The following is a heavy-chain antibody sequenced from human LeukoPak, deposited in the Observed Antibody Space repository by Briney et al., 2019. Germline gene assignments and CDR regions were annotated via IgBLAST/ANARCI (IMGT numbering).Heavy chain of an antibody. Sequence: GGSLRLSRAASGFTFSSYAMSWVRQAPGKGLEWVSAISGSGGSTYYADSVKGRFTISRDNSKNTLYLQMNSLRAEDTAVYYCAKASVVVVVAAYDYWGQGTLVTVSS. CDR2: ISGSGGST. CDR1: GFTFSSYA. D-gene: IGHD2-15*01. J-gene: IGHJ4*02. CDR3: AKASVVVVVAAYDY. V-gene: IGHV3-23*01.